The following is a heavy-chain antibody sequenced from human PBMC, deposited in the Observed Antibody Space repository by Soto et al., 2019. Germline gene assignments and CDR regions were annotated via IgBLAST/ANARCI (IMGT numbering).Heavy chain of an antibody. CDR1: GFTFSSYA. D-gene: IGHD4-17*01. V-gene: IGHV3-23*01. CDR2: ISGSGGST. Sequence: QLGGSLSLSCAASGFTFSSYAMSWVRQAPGKGLEWVSAISGSGGSTYYADSVKGRFTISRDNSKNTLYLQMNSLRAEDTAVYYCAKDMGDDYGDNNWFDPWGQGTLVTVSS. J-gene: IGHJ5*02. CDR3: AKDMGDDYGDNNWFDP.